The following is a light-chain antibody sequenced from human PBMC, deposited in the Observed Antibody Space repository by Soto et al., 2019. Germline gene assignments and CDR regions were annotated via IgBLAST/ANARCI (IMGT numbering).Light chain of an antibody. CDR1: QSIVTY. CDR2: AAS. J-gene: IGKJ1*01. CDR3: QQSYSTPPWT. Sequence: DIQMTQSPSSLSASVGDRVTITCRASQSIVTYLNWYLQKPGKAPKLLIYAASNLQSGVPSRFSGSGSGTDFTLTISSLQPEDFANYFCQQSYSTPPWTIGQGTKVEIK. V-gene: IGKV1-39*01.